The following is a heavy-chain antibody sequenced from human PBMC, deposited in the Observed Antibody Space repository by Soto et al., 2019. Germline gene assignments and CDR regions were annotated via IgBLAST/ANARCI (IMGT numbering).Heavy chain of an antibody. CDR1: GFTFSSYA. CDR2: ISGSGGRT. CDR3: AKANSFSCSGTTCYAFYFDY. V-gene: IGHV3-23*01. J-gene: IGHJ4*02. Sequence: EVQRLESGGGFVPPGGSLRLSCAVSGFTFSSYAMSWVRQAPGKGLEWISYISGSGGRTYYADSVKGRFTISRDNSKNTVYLQMNSLRVEDTAVYYCAKANSFSCSGTTCYAFYFDYWGQGTLVTVSS. D-gene: IGHD2-2*01.